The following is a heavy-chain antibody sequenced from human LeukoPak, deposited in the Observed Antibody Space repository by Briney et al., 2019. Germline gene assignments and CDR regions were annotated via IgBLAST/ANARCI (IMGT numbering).Heavy chain of an antibody. Sequence: GGSLRLSCSASGFTVSSNYMSWVRQAPGKGLEWVSAISGSGGSTYYADSVKGRFTISRDNSKNTLYLQMNSLRAEDTAVYYCAKVRAQLVQGENDYWGQGTLVTVSS. J-gene: IGHJ4*02. CDR1: GFTVSSNY. V-gene: IGHV3-23*01. D-gene: IGHD6-13*01. CDR3: AKVRAQLVQGENDY. CDR2: ISGSGGST.